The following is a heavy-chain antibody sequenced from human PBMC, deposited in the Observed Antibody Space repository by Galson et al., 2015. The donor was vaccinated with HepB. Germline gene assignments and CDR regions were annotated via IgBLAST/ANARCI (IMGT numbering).Heavy chain of an antibody. D-gene: IGHD6-13*01. Sequence: SLRLSCAASGFTFSTYAMYWVRQAPGKGLEWVAVTSHDGSDKNYVDSVKGRFSISRDNSKNTLYLQMNSLRAEDTAVYYCVKDRANSWAFDYWGQGSLVTVSS. CDR1: GFTFSTYA. CDR2: TSHDGSDK. CDR3: VKDRANSWAFDY. J-gene: IGHJ4*02. V-gene: IGHV3-30*18.